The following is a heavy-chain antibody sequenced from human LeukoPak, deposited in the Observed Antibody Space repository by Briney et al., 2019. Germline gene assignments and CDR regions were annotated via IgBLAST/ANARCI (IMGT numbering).Heavy chain of an antibody. CDR2: ISGSGDST. Sequence: QPGGSLRLSCAASGFTFRNYAMSWVRQAPGKGLEWVSAISGSGDSTYYPDSVKGRFTISRDNSKNTLYLQMNSLRAEDTAVYYCAEELDSSGYFDYWGQGTLVTVSS. J-gene: IGHJ4*02. CDR3: AEELDSSGYFDY. V-gene: IGHV3-23*01. D-gene: IGHD3-22*01. CDR1: GFTFRNYA.